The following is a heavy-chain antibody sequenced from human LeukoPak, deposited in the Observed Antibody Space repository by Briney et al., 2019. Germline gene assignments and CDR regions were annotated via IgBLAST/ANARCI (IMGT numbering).Heavy chain of an antibody. CDR2: IYYSGST. D-gene: IGHD3-22*01. CDR1: GGSISDYY. V-gene: IGHV4-59*01. J-gene: IGHJ2*01. Sequence: PSETLSLTCAVSGGSISDYYWSWIRQPPGKGLEWIGYIYYSGSTNYNPSLKSRVTISVDTSKNQFSLKLSSVTAADTAVYYCARDDRRSSGYYLGYFDLWGRGTLVTVSS. CDR3: ARDDRRSSGYYLGYFDL.